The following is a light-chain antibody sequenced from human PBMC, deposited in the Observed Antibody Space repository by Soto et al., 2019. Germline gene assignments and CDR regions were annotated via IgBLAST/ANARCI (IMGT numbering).Light chain of an antibody. CDR3: LLYYGGQLGV. Sequence: QAVATQEPSLTVSPGGTVTLTCAVYTGAVTSSNYPNWFQQKPGQAPRALIYSTNHKYSWTPARFSGSLLGGKAALSLSGVQPEDEADYYCLLYYGGQLGVFGGGTKVTVL. V-gene: IGLV7-43*01. CDR1: TGAVTSSNY. CDR2: STN. J-gene: IGLJ2*01.